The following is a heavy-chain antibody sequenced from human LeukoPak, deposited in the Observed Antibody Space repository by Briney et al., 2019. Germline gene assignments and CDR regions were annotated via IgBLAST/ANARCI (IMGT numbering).Heavy chain of an antibody. CDR2: IWYDGSNK. V-gene: IGHV3-33*01. J-gene: IGHJ6*02. CDR1: GFTFSSYG. CDR3: ARDVEWNRGTGYSSSWPVYGMDV. Sequence: GGSLRLSCAASGFTFSSYGMHWVRQAPGKGLEWVAVIWYDGSNKYYADSVKGRFTISRDNSRNTLYLQMNSLRAEDTAVYYCARDVEWNRGTGYSSSWPVYGMDVWGQGTTVTVSS. D-gene: IGHD6-13*01.